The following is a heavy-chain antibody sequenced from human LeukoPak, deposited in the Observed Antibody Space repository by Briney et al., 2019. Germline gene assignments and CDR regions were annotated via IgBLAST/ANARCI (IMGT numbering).Heavy chain of an antibody. Sequence: GGSLRLSCAASGFTFSNAWMSWVRQAPGKGLEWVGRIKSKTDGGTTDYAAPVKGRFTISRDDSKNTLYLQMNSLKTEDTAVYYCTTDLDTAMVIHYYYYYMDVWGKGTTVTISS. CDR2: IKSKTDGGTT. J-gene: IGHJ6*03. CDR3: TTDLDTAMVIHYYYYYMDV. CDR1: GFTFSNAW. D-gene: IGHD5-18*01. V-gene: IGHV3-15*01.